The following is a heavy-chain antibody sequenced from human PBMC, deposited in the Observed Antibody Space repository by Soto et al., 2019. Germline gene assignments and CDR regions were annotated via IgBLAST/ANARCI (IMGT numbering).Heavy chain of an antibody. D-gene: IGHD6-13*01. J-gene: IGHJ4*02. CDR1: GFTFRSYW. Sequence: PGGSLRLSCVASGFTFRSYWMSWVRQAPGKGLEWVANIKQDGSETYYVDSVKGRFTISRDNAKNSLYLQMNSLRVEDTGVYYCAKDSWYFDLWSQGSQVTVSS. V-gene: IGHV3-7*01. CDR3: AKDSWYFDL. CDR2: IKQDGSET.